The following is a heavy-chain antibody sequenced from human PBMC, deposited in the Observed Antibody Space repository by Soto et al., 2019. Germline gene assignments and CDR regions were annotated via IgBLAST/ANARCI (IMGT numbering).Heavy chain of an antibody. V-gene: IGHV4-39*01. CDR3: ASLTYSSSSLWFDH. Sequence: XEALSLTCTVAGCSISSSSYYWGWIRQPPGKGLEWIGSIYYSGSTYYNPSLKSRVTISVDTSKNQFSLKLSSVTAADTAVYYCASLTYSSSSLWFDHWGQGTLVTVSS. J-gene: IGHJ5*02. CDR2: IYYSGST. CDR1: GCSISSSSYY. D-gene: IGHD6-6*01.